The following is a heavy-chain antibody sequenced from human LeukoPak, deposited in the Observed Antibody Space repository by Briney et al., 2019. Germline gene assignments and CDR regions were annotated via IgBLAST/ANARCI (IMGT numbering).Heavy chain of an antibody. D-gene: IGHD3-22*01. CDR2: ISYDGSNK. CDR1: GLTFSTNP. Sequence: GALRLSCTASGLTFSTNPMHWVRQAPGKGLEWVAVISYDGSNKYYADSVKGRFTISRDNSKNTLYLQMNSLRAEDTAVYYCARDPEYDMVYWGQGTLVTVSS. CDR3: ARDPEYDMVY. V-gene: IGHV3-30-3*01. J-gene: IGHJ4*02.